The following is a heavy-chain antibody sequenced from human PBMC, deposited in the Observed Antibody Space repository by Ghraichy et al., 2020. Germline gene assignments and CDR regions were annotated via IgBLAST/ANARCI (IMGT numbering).Heavy chain of an antibody. CDR2: IKKDGSEK. D-gene: IGHD3-22*01. CDR3: GWHSTYSEYDRDY. Sequence: GGSLRLSCAASGFTFSTYWMSWVRQAPGKGLEWVANIKKDGSEKYYADSVKGRFTISRDNAKDSLYLHMNSLRAEDTAVYFCGWHSTYSEYDRDYWGQGTLVTVSS. CDR1: GFTFSTYW. V-gene: IGHV3-7*04. J-gene: IGHJ4*02.